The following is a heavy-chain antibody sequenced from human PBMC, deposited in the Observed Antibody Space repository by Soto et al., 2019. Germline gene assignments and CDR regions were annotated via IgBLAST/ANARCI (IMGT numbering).Heavy chain of an antibody. J-gene: IGHJ4*02. V-gene: IGHV5-10-1*01. D-gene: IGHD3-22*01. CDR2: IDLTDSYA. CDR1: GYSFRNNW. Sequence: PGESLKISCKGSGYSFRNNWITWVRQMPGKGLEWMGRIDLTDSYASYSPSFQGHVSFSADTSINTAYLQWSSLRASDTAMYYCARHGGGHYDSSGYHYALDCWGQGTPVTVSS. CDR3: ARHGGGHYDSSGYHYALDC.